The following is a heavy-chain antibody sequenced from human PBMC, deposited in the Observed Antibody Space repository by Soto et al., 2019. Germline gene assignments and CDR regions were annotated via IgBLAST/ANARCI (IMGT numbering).Heavy chain of an antibody. Sequence: ESLKISCKGSGYSFTSYWIGWVRQMPGKGLEWMGIIYPGDSDTRYSPSFQGQVTISADKSISTAYLQWSSLKASDTAMYYCARHNSSGWYYASWFDPWGQGTLVTVSS. CDR2: IYPGDSDT. CDR1: GYSFTSYW. V-gene: IGHV5-51*01. CDR3: ARHNSSGWYYASWFDP. J-gene: IGHJ5*02. D-gene: IGHD6-19*01.